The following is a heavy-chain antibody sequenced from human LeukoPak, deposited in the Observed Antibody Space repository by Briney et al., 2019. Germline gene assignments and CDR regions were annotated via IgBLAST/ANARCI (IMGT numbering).Heavy chain of an antibody. V-gene: IGHV3-30*02. CDR2: IRYDGSNK. Sequence: GGSLRLSCAASGFTLSSYGMHWVRQAPGKGLEWVAFIRYDGSNKYYADSVKGRFTISRDNSKNTLYLQMNSLRAEDTAVYYCAKQEAPGGEYFQHWGQGTLVTVSS. D-gene: IGHD4-23*01. CDR1: GFTLSSYG. CDR3: AKQEAPGGEYFQH. J-gene: IGHJ1*01.